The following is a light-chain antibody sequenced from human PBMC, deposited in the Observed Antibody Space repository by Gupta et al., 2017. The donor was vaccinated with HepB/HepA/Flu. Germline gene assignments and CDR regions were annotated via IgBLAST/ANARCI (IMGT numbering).Light chain of an antibody. CDR1: QNLLHGNGYNY. J-gene: IGKJ2*01. CDR2: VAS. V-gene: IGKV2-28*01. CDR3: MHGLRPPYT. Sequence: IVMTLFTLYLPVTSGESASIPCRSSQNLLHGNGYNYLDWYLQKPGQSPQLLIYVASNRASGVPDRFSGSGSGTDFTLKISRVEAEDVGLYFCMHGLRPPYTFGQGTKLEIK.